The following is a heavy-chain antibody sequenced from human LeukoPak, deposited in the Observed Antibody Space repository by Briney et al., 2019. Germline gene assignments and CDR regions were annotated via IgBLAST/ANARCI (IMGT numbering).Heavy chain of an antibody. CDR3: ARGINYDFWSGYLYYYYYYGMDV. Sequence: ASVTVSCKASGYTFTSYDINWVRQAAGQGLEWMGWMNPNSGNTGYAQKFQGRVTMTRNTSISTAYMELSSLRSEDTAVYYCARGINYDFWSGYLYYYYYYGMDVWGQGTTVTVSS. D-gene: IGHD3-3*01. CDR2: MNPNSGNT. CDR1: GYTFTSYD. V-gene: IGHV1-8*01. J-gene: IGHJ6*02.